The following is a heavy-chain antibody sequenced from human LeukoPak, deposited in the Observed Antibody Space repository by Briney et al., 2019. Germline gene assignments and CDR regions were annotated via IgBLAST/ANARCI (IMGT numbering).Heavy chain of an antibody. CDR1: GFTFSSYE. CDR2: ISSSGSTI. J-gene: IGHJ4*02. CDR3: ARLLGLTYFDY. V-gene: IGHV3-48*03. Sequence: GGSLRLSCAASGFTFSSYEMNWVRRAPGKGLEWVSYISSSGSTIYYADSVKGRFTISRDNAKNSLYLQMNSLRAEDTAVYYCARLLGLTYFDYWGQGTLVTVSS. D-gene: IGHD3-16*01.